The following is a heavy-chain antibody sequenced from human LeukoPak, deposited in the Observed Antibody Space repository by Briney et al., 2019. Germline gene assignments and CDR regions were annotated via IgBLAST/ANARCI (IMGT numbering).Heavy chain of an antibody. CDR1: GYTFTGYY. Sequence: ASVKVSCKASGYTFTGYYMHWVRQAPGQGLEWMGRINPNSGGTNYAQKFQGRVTMTRDTSISTAYMELSRLRSDDTAVYYCARDLRGDGYNADYWGQGTLVTLSS. V-gene: IGHV1-2*06. J-gene: IGHJ4*02. D-gene: IGHD5-24*01. CDR2: INPNSGGT. CDR3: ARDLRGDGYNADY.